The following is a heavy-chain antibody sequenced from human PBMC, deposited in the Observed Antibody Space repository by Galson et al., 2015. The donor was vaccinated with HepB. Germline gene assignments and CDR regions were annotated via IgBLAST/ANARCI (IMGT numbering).Heavy chain of an antibody. J-gene: IGHJ4*02. V-gene: IGHV5-51*01. CDR1: GYSFTSYW. Sequence: QSGAEVKKPGESLKISCKGSGYSFTSYWIGWVRQMPGKGLEWMGIIYPGDSDTRYSPSFQGQVTISADKSISTAYLQWSSLKASDTAMYYCARLASGGTYYYGSGRPFGYWGQGTLVTVSS. CDR2: IYPGDSDT. CDR3: ARLASGGTYYYGSGRPFGY. D-gene: IGHD3-10*01.